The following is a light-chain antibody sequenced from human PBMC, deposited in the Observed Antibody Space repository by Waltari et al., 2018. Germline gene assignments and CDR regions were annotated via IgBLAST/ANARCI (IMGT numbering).Light chain of an antibody. V-gene: IGKV3-20*01. CDR2: GAS. Sequence: EIVLTQSPGTLSLSPGERATLSCRASQSFNSSSLAWYQQRPGQAPRLLIYGASSRATGIPDTFVGRGSGTAFTLTITRLEPEDFAVYYCQQYGSSPFPFGHGTKVEFQ. CDR3: QQYGSSPFP. J-gene: IGKJ1*01. CDR1: QSFNSSS.